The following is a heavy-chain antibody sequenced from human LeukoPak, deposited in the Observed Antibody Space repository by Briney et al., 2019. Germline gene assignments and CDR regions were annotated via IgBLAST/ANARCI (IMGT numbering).Heavy chain of an antibody. J-gene: IGHJ4*02. D-gene: IGHD5-18*01. CDR2: INHSGST. CDR1: GGSFSGYY. V-gene: IGHV4-34*01. CDR3: ARGAGLQLAI. Sequence: SEALSLTCAVYGGSFSGYYWSWIRQPPGKGLEWIGEINHSGSTNYNPSLKSRVTISVDTSKNQFSLKLSSVTAADTAVYYCARGAGLQLAIWGQGTLVTVSS.